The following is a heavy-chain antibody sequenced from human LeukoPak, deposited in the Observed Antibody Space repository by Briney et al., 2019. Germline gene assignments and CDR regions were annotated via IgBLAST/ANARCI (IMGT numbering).Heavy chain of an antibody. Sequence: ASVKVSCKASGGTFSSYAISWVRQAPGQGLEWMGGIIPIFSTANYAQKFQGRVTITTDGSTSTAYMELSSLRSEDTAVYYCARAGQSAGLLYYLASWGQGTLVTVSS. V-gene: IGHV1-69*05. D-gene: IGHD2-2*02. J-gene: IGHJ4*02. CDR2: IIPIFSTA. CDR3: ARAGQSAGLLYYLAS. CDR1: GGTFSSYA.